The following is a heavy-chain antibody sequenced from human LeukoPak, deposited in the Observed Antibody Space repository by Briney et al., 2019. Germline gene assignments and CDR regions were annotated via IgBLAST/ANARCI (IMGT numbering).Heavy chain of an antibody. V-gene: IGHV3-7*01. D-gene: IGHD5-18*01. CDR2: IKQDGSER. CDR1: GFTFSSYW. CDR3: ATSRRDGYGYRALELPPSPVD. J-gene: IGHJ4*02. Sequence: PGGSLRLSCAASGFTFSSYWMSWVRQAPGKGLEWVANIKQDGSERYYVDSVKGRFTISRDNAKNSLYLQMINLRAEDTAVYYCATSRRDGYGYRALELPPSPVDWGQGTLVAVSS.